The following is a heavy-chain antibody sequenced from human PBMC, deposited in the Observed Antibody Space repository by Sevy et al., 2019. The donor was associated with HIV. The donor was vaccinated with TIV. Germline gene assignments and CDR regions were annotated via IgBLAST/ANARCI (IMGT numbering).Heavy chain of an antibody. CDR1: GYTFASEG. V-gene: IGHV1-18*01. CDR2: IGAYNRNR. D-gene: IGHD3-10*01. J-gene: IGHJ4*02. Sequence: ASVTVSCKASGYTFASEGISWVRQAPGQGLEWMGWIGAYNRNRNSAQKFQTRVTLTIDRSTSTAFMELRGLRSDDTAMYYCARVPTYYYGSATYFESWGQGTLVTVSS. CDR3: ARVPTYYYGSATYFES.